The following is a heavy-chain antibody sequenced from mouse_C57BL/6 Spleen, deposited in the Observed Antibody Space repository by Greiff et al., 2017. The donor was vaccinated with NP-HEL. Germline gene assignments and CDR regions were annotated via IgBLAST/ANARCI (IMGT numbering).Heavy chain of an antibody. V-gene: IGHV1-82*01. D-gene: IGHD1-1*01. CDR3: ARPSGSSPHYYAMDY. CDR1: GYAFSSSW. CDR2: IYPGDGDT. J-gene: IGHJ4*01. Sequence: VQLQQSGPELVKPGASVKISCKASGYAFSSSWMNWVKQRPGKGLEWIGRIYPGDGDTNYNGKFKGKATLTADKSSSTAYMQLSSLTSEDSAVYFCARPSGSSPHYYAMDYWGQGTSVTVSS.